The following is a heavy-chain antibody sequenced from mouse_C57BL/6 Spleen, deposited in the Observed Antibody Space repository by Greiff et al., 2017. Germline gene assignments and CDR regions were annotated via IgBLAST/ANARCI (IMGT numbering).Heavy chain of an antibody. CDR1: GFTFSDYG. CDR3: ASNSKLAMDY. Sequence: EVKLVESGGGLVKPGGSLKLSCAASGFTFSDYGIHWVRQAPEKGLEWVAYISSGSSTIYYADTVKGRFTISRYNAKNTLFLQMASLRSEGTAMYYCASNSKLAMDYWGQGTSVTVSS. CDR2: ISSGSSTI. J-gene: IGHJ4*01. V-gene: IGHV5-17*01. D-gene: IGHD2-5*01.